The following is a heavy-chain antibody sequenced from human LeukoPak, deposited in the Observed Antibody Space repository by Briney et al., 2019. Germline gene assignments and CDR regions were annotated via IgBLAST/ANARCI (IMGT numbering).Heavy chain of an antibody. CDR3: ARVWDYYDSSGYFPYFDY. D-gene: IGHD3-22*01. Sequence: PSGTLSLTCGVSGGSISSGGYYWSWIRQHPGKGLEWIGYIYYSGSTYYNPSLKSRVTISVDTSKNQFSLKLSSVTAADTAVYYCARVWDYYDSSGYFPYFDYWGQGTLVTVSS. J-gene: IGHJ4*02. V-gene: IGHV4-31*11. CDR1: GGSISSGGYY. CDR2: IYYSGST.